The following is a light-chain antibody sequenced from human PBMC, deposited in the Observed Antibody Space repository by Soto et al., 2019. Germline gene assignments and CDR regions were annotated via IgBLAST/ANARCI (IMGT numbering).Light chain of an antibody. Sequence: QSALTQPPSASGSPGQSVTISCTGTSSDVGIYNYVSWYQQHPGKAPKLMIYEVSKRPSGVPDRFSGSKSGNTASLTVSGLQAEDEADYYCSSYGGSNNLLFGGGPKLTVL. CDR3: SSYGGSNNLL. V-gene: IGLV2-8*01. J-gene: IGLJ3*02. CDR2: EVS. CDR1: SSDVGIYNY.